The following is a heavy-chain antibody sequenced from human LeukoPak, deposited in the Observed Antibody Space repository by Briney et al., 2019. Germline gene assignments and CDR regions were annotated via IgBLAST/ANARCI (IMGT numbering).Heavy chain of an antibody. V-gene: IGHV3-7*05. D-gene: IGHD6-6*01. CDR3: AKGKGIAARLIVDY. CDR1: GFNFSSYW. J-gene: IGHJ4*02. CDR2: INQDGSNK. Sequence: GGSLRLSCAASGFNFSSYWMNWVRQAPGQGLEWVATINQDGSNKYYVDSVKGRFTISRDNSKNTLYLQMNSLTAEDTAVYYCAKGKGIAARLIVDYWGQGTLVTVSS.